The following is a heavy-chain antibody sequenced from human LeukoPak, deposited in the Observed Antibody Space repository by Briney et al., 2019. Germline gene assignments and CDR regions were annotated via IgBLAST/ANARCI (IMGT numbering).Heavy chain of an antibody. Sequence: GGSLRLSCATSGFTFNNYGMHWVRQAPGKGLEWLAFIRSHGSYQYYADSVKGRFTVSRDNSKSTLSLQMNSLRVEDTAVYCCAKDRNYNFPYYLDSWGQGILVTVSA. J-gene: IGHJ4*02. V-gene: IGHV3-30*02. D-gene: IGHD4-11*01. CDR3: AKDRNYNFPYYLDS. CDR2: IRSHGSYQ. CDR1: GFTFNNYG.